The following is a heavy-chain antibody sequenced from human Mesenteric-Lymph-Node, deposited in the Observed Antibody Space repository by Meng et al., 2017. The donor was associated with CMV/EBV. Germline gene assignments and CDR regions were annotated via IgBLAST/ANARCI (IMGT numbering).Heavy chain of an antibody. V-gene: IGHV3-30-3*02. CDR1: EVIFTTYA. Sequence: GGSLRLSCVSSEVIFTTYAVHWVRQPPGKGLEWLADISYDGTSKYYADSVRGRFTISRDNSKNTLYLQMNSLRAEDTAVYYCAKFGETGLDYWGQGTLVTVSS. D-gene: IGHD3-3*01. CDR3: AKFGETGLDY. CDR2: ISYDGTSK. J-gene: IGHJ4*02.